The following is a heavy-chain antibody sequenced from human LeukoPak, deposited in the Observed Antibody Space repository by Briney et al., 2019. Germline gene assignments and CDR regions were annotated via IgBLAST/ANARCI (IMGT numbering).Heavy chain of an antibody. Sequence: SETLSLTCTVSGGSISSYYWSWIRQPPGKGLEWVGYIYYSGSTNYNASLKRRVTISVDTSKTQFSLKMSYVTAAETAVYYCALSSWLPRDAFDTWGQGTMVTVSS. CDR1: GGSISSYY. CDR3: ALSSWLPRDAFDT. CDR2: IYYSGST. D-gene: IGHD6-13*01. J-gene: IGHJ3*02. V-gene: IGHV4-59*08.